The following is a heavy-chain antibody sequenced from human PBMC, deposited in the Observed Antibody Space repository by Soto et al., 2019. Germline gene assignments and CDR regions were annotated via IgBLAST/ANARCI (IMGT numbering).Heavy chain of an antibody. CDR3: ARGLITSTHRGIDY. CDR2: IWYDGSNK. J-gene: IGHJ4*02. Sequence: QVQLAESGGGVVQPGRSLRLSCAASGFTFSSYGMHWVRQAPGKGLEWVAVIWYDGSNKYYTDSVKGRFTISRDNSRNTLYLQMNSLSAEDTAVYYCARGLITSTHRGIDYWGQGTLVTVSS. D-gene: IGHD3-16*01. V-gene: IGHV3-33*01. CDR1: GFTFSSYG.